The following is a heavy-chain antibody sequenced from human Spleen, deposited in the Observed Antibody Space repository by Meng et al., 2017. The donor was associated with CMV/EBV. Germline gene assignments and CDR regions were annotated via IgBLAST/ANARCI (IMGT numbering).Heavy chain of an antibody. CDR2: ISSSGSTI. CDR3: ARDTPDSGSYYASYYYYGMDV. V-gene: IGHV3-48*03. J-gene: IGHJ6*02. Sequence: GESLKISCAASGFTFSSYEMNWVRQAPGKGLEWVSYISSSGSTIYYADSVKGRFTISRDNAKNSLYLQMNSLRAEDTAVYYCARDTPDSGSYYASYYYYGMDVWGQGTTVIVSS. D-gene: IGHD1-26*01. CDR1: GFTFSSYE.